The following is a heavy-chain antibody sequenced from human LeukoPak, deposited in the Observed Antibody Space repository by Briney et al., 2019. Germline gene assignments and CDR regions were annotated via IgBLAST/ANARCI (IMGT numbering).Heavy chain of an antibody. D-gene: IGHD6-19*01. CDR3: AHRPSPPEAYSSGWYDNWFDP. J-gene: IGHJ5*02. CDR2: IYWDDDK. Sequence: LRLSCAASGFTFSSYEMNWVRQPPGKALEWLALIYWDDDKRYSPSLKSRLTITKDTSKNQVVLTMTNMDPVDTATYYCAHRPSPPEAYSSGWYDNWFDPWGQGTLVTVSS. CDR1: GFTFSSYEMN. V-gene: IGHV2-5*08.